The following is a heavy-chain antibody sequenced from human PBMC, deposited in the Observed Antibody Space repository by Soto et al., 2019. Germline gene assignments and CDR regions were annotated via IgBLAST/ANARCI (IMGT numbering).Heavy chain of an antibody. D-gene: IGHD6-19*01. CDR2: IHHTGYT. J-gene: IGHJ6*01. CDR3: ARSNRLAPVATSYYHSMDV. V-gene: IGHV4-61*08. CDR1: GASVSTDGYY. Sequence: QVQLQESGPGLVKPSEILSLTCSVSGASVSTDGYYWSWIRKPPGKGLEYISYIHHTGYTNYSPSLKSRVTTSIDTSNNQFSLNVGSVTAADTAIYYCARSNRLAPVATSYYHSMDVW.